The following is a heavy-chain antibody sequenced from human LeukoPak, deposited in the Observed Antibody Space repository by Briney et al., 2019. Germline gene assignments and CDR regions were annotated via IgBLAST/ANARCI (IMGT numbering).Heavy chain of an antibody. CDR3: ARKSPRLSVGSLDY. CDR2: INHSGST. J-gene: IGHJ4*02. CDR1: GGSFSGYY. D-gene: IGHD1-26*01. V-gene: IGHV4-34*01. Sequence: SETLSLTCAVYGGSFSGYYWSWIRQPPGKGVEWIGEINHSGSTNYNPSLKSRVTISVDTSKNQFSLKLSSVTAADTAMYYCARKSPRLSVGSLDYWGQGTLVTVSS.